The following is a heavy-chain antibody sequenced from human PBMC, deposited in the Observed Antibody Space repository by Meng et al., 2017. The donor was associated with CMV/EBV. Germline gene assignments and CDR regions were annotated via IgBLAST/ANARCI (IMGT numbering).Heavy chain of an antibody. V-gene: IGHV3-9*01. CDR1: GFTFDDYA. Sequence: LKISCAASGFTFDDYAMHWVRQAPGKGLKWVSGISWNSGSIGYADSVKGRFTISRDNAKNSLYLQMNSLRAEDTALYYCAKDTCSSTSCYGGMDVWGQGTTVTVSS. J-gene: IGHJ6*02. CDR3: AKDTCSSTSCYGGMDV. CDR2: ISWNSGSI. D-gene: IGHD2-2*01.